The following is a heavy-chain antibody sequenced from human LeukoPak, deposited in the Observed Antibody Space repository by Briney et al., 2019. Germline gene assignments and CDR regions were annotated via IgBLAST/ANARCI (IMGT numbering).Heavy chain of an antibody. D-gene: IGHD3-10*01. CDR1: GFTFSSYS. V-gene: IGHV3-21*01. J-gene: IGHJ4*02. CDR3: ASLALWFGELFGDY. Sequence: GGSLRLSCAASGFTFSSYSMNWVRQAPGKGLEWVSSITSSGSYIYYADSVKGRFTISRDNSKNTLYLQMNSLRAEDTAVYYCASLALWFGELFGDYWGQGTLVTVSS. CDR2: ITSSGSYI.